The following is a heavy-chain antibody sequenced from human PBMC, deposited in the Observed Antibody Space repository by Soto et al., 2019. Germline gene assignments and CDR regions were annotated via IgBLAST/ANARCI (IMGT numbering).Heavy chain of an antibody. V-gene: IGHV3-30-3*01. Sequence: QVQLVESGGGVVQPGRSLRLSCAASGFTFSSYAMHWVRQAPGKGLEWVAVISYDGSNKYYADSVKGRFTMARDNSKNTLDLQMNSLRAEDTAVYYCASDRTAAGFPSFQYWGQRTLVTVAS. CDR1: GFTFSSYA. J-gene: IGHJ4*02. CDR3: ASDRTAAGFPSFQY. CDR2: ISYDGSNK. D-gene: IGHD6-13*01.